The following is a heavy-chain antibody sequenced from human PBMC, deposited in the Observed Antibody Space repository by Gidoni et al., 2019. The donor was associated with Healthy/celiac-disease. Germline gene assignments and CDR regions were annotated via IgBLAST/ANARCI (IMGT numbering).Heavy chain of an antibody. CDR2: IYYSGST. CDR3: ARRGYSYDYAPFFEY. CDR1: GRSISSSSSY. Sequence: QLQLQESGPGLVKPSETLSLTCTGSGRSISSSSSYWGWIRQPPGKGLEWIGSIYYSGSTYYNPSLKNRVTISVDTSMNQFSLELSSVTAADTAVYYCARRGYSYDYAPFFEYWGQGTLVTVSS. V-gene: IGHV4-39*01. J-gene: IGHJ4*02. D-gene: IGHD5-18*01.